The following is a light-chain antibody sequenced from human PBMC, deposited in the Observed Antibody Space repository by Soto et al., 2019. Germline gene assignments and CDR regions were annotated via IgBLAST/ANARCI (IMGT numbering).Light chain of an antibody. Sequence: QAVVTQEPSLTVSPGGTVTLTCASSTGAVTSGHYPHWFQQKPGQAPRTLIYDTSIKHSWTPARFSGSLLGGKAALTLSGAQPEDEADYYCLVIYTGVGEVFGTGTKLTVL. CDR2: DTS. V-gene: IGLV7-46*01. J-gene: IGLJ1*01. CDR3: LVIYTGVGEV. CDR1: TGAVTSGHY.